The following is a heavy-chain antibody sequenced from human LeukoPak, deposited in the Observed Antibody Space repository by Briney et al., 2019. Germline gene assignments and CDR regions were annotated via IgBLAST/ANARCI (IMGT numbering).Heavy chain of an antibody. V-gene: IGHV3-23*01. J-gene: IGHJ4*02. CDR3: ASDVLRYFDWSSDY. CDR1: GFTFSSYA. CDR2: ISGNGGST. D-gene: IGHD3-9*01. Sequence: GGSLRLSCAASGFTFSSYAMSWVRQAPGKGLEWVSAISGNGGSTYYADSVKGRFTISRDNSKNTLYLQMNSLRAEDTAVYYCASDVLRYFDWSSDYWGQGTLVTVSS.